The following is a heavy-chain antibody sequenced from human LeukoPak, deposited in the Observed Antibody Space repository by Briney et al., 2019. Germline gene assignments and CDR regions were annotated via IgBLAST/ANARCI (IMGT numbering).Heavy chain of an antibody. J-gene: IGHJ4*02. CDR2: IYYSGST. V-gene: IGHV4-59*11. D-gene: IGHD1-26*01. CDR1: GGSFSSHY. CDR3: ARDRWELLV. Sequence: SETLSLTCTVSGGSFSSHYCSWIRQPPGKGLEWIGYIYYSGSTNYNPSLKSRVTISVDTSKNQFSLKLSSVTVADTAVYYCARDRWELLVWGQGTLVTVSS.